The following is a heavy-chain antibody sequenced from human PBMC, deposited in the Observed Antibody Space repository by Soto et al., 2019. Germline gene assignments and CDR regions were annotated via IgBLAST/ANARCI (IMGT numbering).Heavy chain of an antibody. J-gene: IGHJ5*02. D-gene: IGHD2-2*01. CDR2: INHSGST. CDR1: GGSFSGYY. V-gene: IGHV4-34*01. Sequence: SETLSLTCAVYGGSFSGYYWSWLRQPPGKGLEWIGEINHSGSTNYNPSLKSRVTISVDTSKNQFSLKLSSVTAADTAVYYCARGNELGYCSSTSCYDWFDPGGKGTLVTVPS. CDR3: ARGNELGYCSSTSCYDWFDP.